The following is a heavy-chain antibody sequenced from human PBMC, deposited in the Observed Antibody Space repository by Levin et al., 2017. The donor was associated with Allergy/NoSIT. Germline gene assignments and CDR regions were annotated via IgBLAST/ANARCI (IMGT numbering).Heavy chain of an antibody. J-gene: IGHJ5*02. Sequence: PSETLSLTCTVSGGSISSYYWSWIRQPPGKGLEWIGYIYYSGSTNYNPSLKSRVTISVDTSKNQFSLKLSSVTAADTAVYYCARELGTSYGDYVVPPWFDPWGQGTLVTVSS. CDR2: IYYSGST. D-gene: IGHD4-17*01. CDR3: ARELGTSYGDYVVPPWFDP. V-gene: IGHV4-59*01. CDR1: GGSISSYY.